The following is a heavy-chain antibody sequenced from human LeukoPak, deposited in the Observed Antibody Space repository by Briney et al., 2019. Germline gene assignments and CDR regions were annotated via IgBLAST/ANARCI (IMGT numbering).Heavy chain of an antibody. Sequence: SGPMLVNPTQTLTLICTFSGVSLSTSGVGVGWIRQPPGKALEWLALRYCGDGKRYSPSLKGRLTITKDTSKNQVVLTMTNMDPVDTATYYCAHRTLTTYDYWGQGTLVTVSS. J-gene: IGHJ4*02. D-gene: IGHD4-17*01. V-gene: IGHV2-5*02. CDR2: RYCGDGK. CDR1: GVSLSTSGVG. CDR3: AHRTLTTYDY.